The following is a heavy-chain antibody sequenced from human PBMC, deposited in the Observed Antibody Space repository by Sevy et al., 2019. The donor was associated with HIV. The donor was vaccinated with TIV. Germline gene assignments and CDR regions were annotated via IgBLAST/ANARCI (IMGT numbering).Heavy chain of an antibody. J-gene: IGHJ4*02. CDR3: AKGSGRGYSYGSFGY. D-gene: IGHD5-18*01. Sequence: GGSLRLSCAASGFTFSSYAMSWVRQAPGKGLEWVSATSGSGGSTYYADSVKGRFTISRDNSKNTLYLQMNSLRAEDTAVYYCAKGSGRGYSYGSFGYWGQGTLVTVSS. CDR1: GFTFSSYA. V-gene: IGHV3-23*01. CDR2: TSGSGGST.